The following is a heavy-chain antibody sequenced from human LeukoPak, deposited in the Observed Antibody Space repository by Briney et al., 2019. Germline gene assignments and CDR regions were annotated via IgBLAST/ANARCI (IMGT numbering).Heavy chain of an antibody. V-gene: IGHV3-33*01. CDR2: IWLDGSNG. D-gene: IGHD6-19*01. CDR3: ARERLAGTFDY. Sequence: PGRSLRLSCAASGFTFSNYGMHWVRQAPGKGLEWVAVIWLDGSNGYYADSLKGRFTISRDNSKNTLYLQMNSLRAEDTAVYYCARERLAGTFDYWGQGTLVTVSS. CDR1: GFTFSNYG. J-gene: IGHJ4*02.